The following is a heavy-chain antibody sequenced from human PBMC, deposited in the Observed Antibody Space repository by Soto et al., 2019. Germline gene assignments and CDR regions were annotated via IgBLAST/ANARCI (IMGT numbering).Heavy chain of an antibody. CDR3: ARGGAANSGGYYYGMDV. V-gene: IGHV1-46*01. CDR2: INPSGGST. J-gene: IGHJ6*02. D-gene: IGHD6-25*01. Sequence: ASVKVSCKASGYTFTSYYMHWVRQAPGQGLEWMGIINPSGGSTSYAQKFQGRVTMTRDTSTSTVYMELSSLRSEDTAVYYCARGGAANSGGYYYGMDVWGQGTTVTVSS. CDR1: GYTFTSYY.